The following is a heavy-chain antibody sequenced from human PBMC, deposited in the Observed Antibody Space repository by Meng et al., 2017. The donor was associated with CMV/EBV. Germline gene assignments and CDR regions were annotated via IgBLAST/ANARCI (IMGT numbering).Heavy chain of an antibody. CDR1: GGSFSGYY. V-gene: IGHV4-34*01. D-gene: IGHD4-23*01. CDR2: INHSGST. CDR3: ARCRARVVPDY. J-gene: IGHJ4*02. Sequence: QGQHQQGGAGLLKPSETLSLTCAVYGGSFSGYYWSWIRQPPGKGLEWIGEINHSGSTNYNPSLKSRVTISVDTSKNQFSLKLSSVTAADTAVYYCARCRARVVPDYWGQGTLVTVSS.